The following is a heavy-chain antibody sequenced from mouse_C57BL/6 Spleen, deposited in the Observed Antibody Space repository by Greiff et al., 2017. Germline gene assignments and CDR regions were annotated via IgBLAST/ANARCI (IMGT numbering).Heavy chain of an antibody. CDR2: ISSGSSTI. V-gene: IGHV5-17*01. Sequence: EVQVVESGGGLVKPGGSLKLSCAASGFTFSDYGMHWVRQAPGKGLEWVAYISSGSSTIYYADTVKGRFTLSRDNAKNTLFLQMTSRRSEDTAMYYWARPREYDEGYYYARDYWGQGTSVTVSS. J-gene: IGHJ4*01. CDR1: GFTFSDYG. D-gene: IGHD2-12*01. CDR3: ARPREYDEGYYYARDY.